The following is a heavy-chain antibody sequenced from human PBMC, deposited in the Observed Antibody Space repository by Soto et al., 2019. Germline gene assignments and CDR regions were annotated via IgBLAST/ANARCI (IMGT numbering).Heavy chain of an antibody. CDR2: ILSDEINK. D-gene: IGHD6-13*01. CDR3: AIIATSGGGDAFDI. V-gene: IGHV3-30-3*01. CDR1: VFTFSNYA. Sequence: GGSLRLSCAASVFTFSNYAMHWVRQAPGKGLEWVAAILSDEINKYSADSVKGRFTISRDNSKNTLYLQMNSLRPEDTAVYYCAIIATSGGGDAFDIWGQGTMVTVSS. J-gene: IGHJ3*02.